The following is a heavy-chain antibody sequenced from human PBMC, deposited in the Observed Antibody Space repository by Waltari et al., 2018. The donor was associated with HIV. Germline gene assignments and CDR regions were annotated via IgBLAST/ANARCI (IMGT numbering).Heavy chain of an antibody. D-gene: IGHD2-15*01. CDR3: TRAWAEGGPQGN. CDR2: VEHTGNT. J-gene: IGHJ4*02. CDR1: NACLRGNC. V-gene: IGHV4-34*01. Sequence: QVQLQQWGAGVLQTSETLSLTCAGQNACLRGNCWSWLRQPPGKGPEWIGQVEHTGNTKYKASLNSRVTISVDTSKNQFSLKMKSVTAADTAFYYCTRAWAEGGPQGNWGQGALVTVSS.